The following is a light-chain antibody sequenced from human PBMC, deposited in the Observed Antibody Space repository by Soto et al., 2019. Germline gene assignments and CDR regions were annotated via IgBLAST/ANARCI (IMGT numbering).Light chain of an antibody. Sequence: SYELTQPPSVSVAPGQTARITCGGNNIGSESVHWYQQKPDQAPVLVVYDDSDRPSGIPERFSGSNSGNTATLTISRVEAGDEADYYCQVWDISSDHPYVFGSGTKVTVL. CDR2: DDS. CDR1: NIGSES. V-gene: IGLV3-21*02. CDR3: QVWDISSDHPYV. J-gene: IGLJ1*01.